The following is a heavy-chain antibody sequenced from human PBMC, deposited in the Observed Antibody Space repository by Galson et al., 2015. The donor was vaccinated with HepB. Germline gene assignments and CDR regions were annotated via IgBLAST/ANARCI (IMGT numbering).Heavy chain of an antibody. Sequence: SVKVSCKVSGYRLTEVSMHWVRQTPGKGLEWMGGFAPENGDTIFAQNFQGRVTVTEDTSTDTAYMNLSSLRSEDTAVYYCARDLVSGICVFDYWGPGTLVTVSS. D-gene: IGHD5/OR15-5a*01. CDR3: ARDLVSGICVFDY. CDR1: GYRLTEVS. V-gene: IGHV1-24*01. J-gene: IGHJ4*02. CDR2: FAPENGDT.